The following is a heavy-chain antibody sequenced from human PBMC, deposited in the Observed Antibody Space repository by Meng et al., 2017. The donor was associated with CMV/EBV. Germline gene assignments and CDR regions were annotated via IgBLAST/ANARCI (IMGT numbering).Heavy chain of an antibody. V-gene: IGHV1-58*01. CDR3: AAEYYDSSGYYYGYYYYYGMDV. J-gene: IGHJ6*02. Sequence: SVKVSCKASGFTFTSFAVQWVRQARGQRLEWIGWIVVGSGNTNYAQKFQERVTITRDMSTSTAYMELSSLRSEDTAVYYCAAEYYDSSGYYYGYYYYYGMDVWGQGTTVTVSS. CDR2: IVVGSGNT. CDR1: GFTFTSFA. D-gene: IGHD3-22*01.